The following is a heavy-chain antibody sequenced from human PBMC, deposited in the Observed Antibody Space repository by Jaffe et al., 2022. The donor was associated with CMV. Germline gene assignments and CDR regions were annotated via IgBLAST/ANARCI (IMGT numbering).Heavy chain of an antibody. CDR2: IYYSGST. J-gene: IGHJ4*02. CDR1: GGSISSSSYY. Sequence: QLQLQESGPGLVKPSETLSLTCTVSGGSISSSSYYWGWIRQPPGKGLEWIGSIYYSGSTYYNPSLKSRVTISVDTSKNQFSLKLSSVTAADTAVYYCARHVAVWAARLRTWYFDYWGQGTLVTVSS. V-gene: IGHV4-39*01. CDR3: ARHVAVWAARLRTWYFDY. D-gene: IGHD6-6*01.